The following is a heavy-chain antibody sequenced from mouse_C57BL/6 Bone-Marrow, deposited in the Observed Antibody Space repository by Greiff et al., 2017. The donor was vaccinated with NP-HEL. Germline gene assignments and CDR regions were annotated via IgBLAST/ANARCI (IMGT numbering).Heavy chain of an antibody. V-gene: IGHV1-26*01. Sequence: EVQLQQSGPELVKPGASVKISCKASGYTFTDYYMNWVKQSHGKSLEWIGDINPNNGGTSYNQKFKGKATLTVDKSSSTAYMELRSLTSEDSAVYYCASYGNYGDYWGQGTSVTVSS. CDR3: ASYGNYGDY. D-gene: IGHD2-1*01. CDR2: INPNNGGT. CDR1: GYTFTDYY. J-gene: IGHJ4*01.